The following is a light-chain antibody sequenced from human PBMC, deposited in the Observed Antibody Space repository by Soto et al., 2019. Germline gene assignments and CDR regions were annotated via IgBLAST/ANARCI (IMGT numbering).Light chain of an antibody. CDR3: SSYTSSSTLLYV. CDR2: DVS. V-gene: IGLV2-14*01. Sequence: QSALTQPAAASVSPGQSIPLSCTGTISDGGGYNYVSWYQQHPGKAPKLMIYDVSNRPSGVSNRFSGSKSGNTASLTISGLQAEDEADYYCSSYTSSSTLLYVFGTGTKLTVL. CDR1: ISDGGGYNY. J-gene: IGLJ1*01.